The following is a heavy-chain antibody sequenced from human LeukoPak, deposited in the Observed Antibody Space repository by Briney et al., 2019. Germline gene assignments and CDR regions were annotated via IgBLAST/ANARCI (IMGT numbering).Heavy chain of an antibody. J-gene: IGHJ4*02. CDR2: TYYRSKWYN. Sequence: SQTLSLTRAISGDSVSSNSAAWNWIRQSPSRGLEWLGRTYYRSKWYNDYAVSVKSRITINPDTSKNQFSLQLNSVTPEDTAVYYCASAGYSSGWYAGFDYWGQGTLVTVSS. D-gene: IGHD6-19*01. V-gene: IGHV6-1*01. CDR1: GDSVSSNSAA. CDR3: ASAGYSSGWYAGFDY.